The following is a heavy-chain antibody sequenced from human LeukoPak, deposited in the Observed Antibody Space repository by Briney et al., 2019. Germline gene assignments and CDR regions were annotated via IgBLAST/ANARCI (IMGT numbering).Heavy chain of an antibody. CDR1: GFSFSDYS. J-gene: IGHJ5*02. CDR2: RSSSSYT. V-gene: IGHV3-11*05. Sequence: GGSLRLSCAASGFSFSDYSMSWIRQAPGKGLECISYRSSSSYTNYADSVKGRFTISRDNAKNLLFLQMNSLRAEDTAVYYCARGGHGAADQWGQGTLVIVSS. D-gene: IGHD1-26*01. CDR3: ARGGHGAADQ.